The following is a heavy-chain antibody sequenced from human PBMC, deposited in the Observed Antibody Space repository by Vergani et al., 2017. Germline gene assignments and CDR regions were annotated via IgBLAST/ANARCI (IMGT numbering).Heavy chain of an antibody. CDR2: IIPIFGTA. V-gene: IGHV1-69*01. J-gene: IGHJ6*03. CDR1: GGTFSSYA. CDR3: ARFLYSSSFFVPPHYYYYVDV. D-gene: IGHD6-6*01. Sequence: QVQLVQSGAEVKKPGSSVKVSCKASGGTFSSYAISWVRQAPGQGLEWMGGIIPIFGTANYAQKFQGRVTITADESTSTAYLELSSLRSEDTAVYYCARFLYSSSFFVPPHYYYYVDVWGKGTTVTVSS.